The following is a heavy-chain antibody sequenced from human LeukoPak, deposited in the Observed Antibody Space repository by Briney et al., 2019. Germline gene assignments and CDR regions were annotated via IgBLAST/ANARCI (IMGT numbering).Heavy chain of an antibody. J-gene: IGHJ6*02. Sequence: PSETLSLTCAVYGGSFSGYYWSWIRQPPGKGLEWIGEINHSGSTNYNPSLKSRVTISVDTSKNQFSLKLSSVTAADTAVYYCAHSGSLYHYYYYGMDVWGQGTTVTVSS. D-gene: IGHD3-22*01. CDR2: INHSGST. CDR1: GGSFSGYY. CDR3: AHSGSLYHYYYYGMDV. V-gene: IGHV4-34*01.